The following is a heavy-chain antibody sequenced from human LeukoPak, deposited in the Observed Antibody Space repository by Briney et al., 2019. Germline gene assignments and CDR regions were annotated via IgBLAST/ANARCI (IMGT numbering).Heavy chain of an antibody. CDR2: IYSDGST. CDR1: GFTVSSDY. D-gene: IGHD1-26*01. Sequence: GGSLRLSCAASGFTVSSDYVSWVRQAPGRGLEWVSVIYSDGSTYYADSVKGRFTISRDNSKNTVFLLMNSLRAEDTAVYYCARVSGNYYRWFDSWGQGTLVTVSS. CDR3: ARVSGNYYRWFDS. J-gene: IGHJ5*01. V-gene: IGHV3-53*01.